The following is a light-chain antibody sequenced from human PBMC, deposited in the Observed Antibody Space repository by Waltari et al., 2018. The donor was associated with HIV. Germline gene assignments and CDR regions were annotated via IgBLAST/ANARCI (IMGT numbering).Light chain of an antibody. CDR3: QSADSSGLYWV. Sequence: SYELTQPPSVSVSPGQTASITSGGTELAKQYGYGYQQKAGQAPLVIMSKDKERPPEIPDRFSGSNSGTTVTLTISPVQSEDEAHYYCQSADSSGLYWVFGGGTKLTVL. CDR1: ELAKQY. J-gene: IGLJ3*02. V-gene: IGLV3-25*03. CDR2: KDK.